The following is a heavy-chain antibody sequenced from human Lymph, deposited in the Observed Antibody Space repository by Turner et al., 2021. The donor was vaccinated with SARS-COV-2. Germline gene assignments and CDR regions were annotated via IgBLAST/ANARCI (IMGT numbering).Heavy chain of an antibody. D-gene: IGHD3-22*01. CDR1: GFTFSSYA. J-gene: IGHJ4*02. Sequence: EVQLLESGGGLVQPGGSLRLSCAVSGFTFSSYAMSWVRQAQGKGLEWVLTISGSGGSTYYADSVKGRFTISRDNSKNTLYLQMNSLRAEDTAVYYCAKNEMAMIVVVITLFDYWGQGTLVTVSS. CDR3: AKNEMAMIVVVITLFDY. V-gene: IGHV3-23*01. CDR2: ISGSGGST.